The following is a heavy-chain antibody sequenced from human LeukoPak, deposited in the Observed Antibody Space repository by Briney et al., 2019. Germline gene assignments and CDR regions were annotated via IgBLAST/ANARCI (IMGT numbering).Heavy chain of an antibody. V-gene: IGHV1-69*13. Sequence: ASVKVSCKASGGTFSSYAISWVRQAPGQGLEWMGGIIPSFGTANYAQKFQGRVTIPADESTSTAYMELSSLRSEDTAVYYCAREGAWDSSGYFQYNWFDPWGQGTLVTVSS. J-gene: IGHJ5*02. CDR2: IIPSFGTA. CDR1: GGTFSSYA. CDR3: AREGAWDSSGYFQYNWFDP. D-gene: IGHD3-22*01.